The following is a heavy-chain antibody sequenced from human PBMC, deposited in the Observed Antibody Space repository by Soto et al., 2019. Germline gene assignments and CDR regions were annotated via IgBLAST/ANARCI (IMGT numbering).Heavy chain of an antibody. J-gene: IGHJ6*03. V-gene: IGHV4-39*01. D-gene: IGHD5-12*01. CDR2: IYYSGST. CDR1: GGSLRSSSYY. CDR3: ARLEYGYGSAYYYYYYMDV. Sequence: SETLSLTSTVAGGSLRSSSYYGGWVRPPPGKWLEWIGSIYYSGSTYYNPSLKSRVTISVDTSKNQFSLKLSSVTAADTAVYYCARLEYGYGSAYYYYYYMDVWGKGTTVT.